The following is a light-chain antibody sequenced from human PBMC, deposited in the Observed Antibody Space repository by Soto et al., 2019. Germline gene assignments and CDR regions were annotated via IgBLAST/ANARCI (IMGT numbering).Light chain of an antibody. CDR2: KAS. Sequence: DIQMTQSPSTLSASLGDRVTITCRASQSIRSWLAWYQQKPGKTPKLLIYKASSLESGVPSRFRGSGSGTEFTLTISSLQPDDFATYYCQQYNSYWTLGQGTKVDI. CDR3: QQYNSYWT. CDR1: QSIRSW. J-gene: IGKJ1*01. V-gene: IGKV1-5*03.